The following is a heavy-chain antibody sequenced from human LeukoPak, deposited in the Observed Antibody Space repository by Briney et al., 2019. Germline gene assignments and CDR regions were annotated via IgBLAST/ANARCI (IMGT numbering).Heavy chain of an antibody. CDR1: GGTFSSYA. CDR2: IIPIFGTA. D-gene: IGHD6-13*01. V-gene: IGHV1-69*01. CDR3: ARALRQQLVTGWFDP. Sequence: GSSVTVSCTASGGTFSSYAISWVRQAPGQGLEWMGGIIPIFGTANYAQKFQGRVTITADESTSTAYMELSSLRSEDTAVYYCARALRQQLVTGWFDPWGQGTLVTVSS. J-gene: IGHJ5*02.